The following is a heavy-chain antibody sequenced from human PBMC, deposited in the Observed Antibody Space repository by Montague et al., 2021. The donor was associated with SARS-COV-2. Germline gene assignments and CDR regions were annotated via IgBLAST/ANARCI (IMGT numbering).Heavy chain of an antibody. CDR1: GASVRTYY. J-gene: IGHJ6*02. V-gene: IGHV4-4*07. CDR3: ARDGADYSFAYYHEMDV. Sequence: SETLSLTCTVSGASVRTYYWRWTRQSAGEKLEWMGRLYTSGSTYYKPSFKSRVTMSLDTSKDPFSLNLSSMTAADTAVYYCARDGADYSFAYYHEMDVWGQGIAVTVAS. CDR2: LYTSGST. D-gene: IGHD5-12*01.